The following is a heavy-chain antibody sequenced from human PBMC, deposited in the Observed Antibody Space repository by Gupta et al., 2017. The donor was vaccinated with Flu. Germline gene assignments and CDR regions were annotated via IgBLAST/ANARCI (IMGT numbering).Heavy chain of an antibody. CDR3: ARDHYEFWSGTFRIEAFDI. CDR1: GGNFDSYT. Sequence: QMRLVQSGAEVKKPGSSVKVSCQASGGNFDSYTFSWVRQAPGQGLEWMGGIISTFEKPIDPKKYKGRVTFTADKATSTAYMEVTGRTSDDTAVYYCARDHYEFWSGTFRIEAFDIWGQGTLLPVSS. CDR2: IISTFEKP. D-gene: IGHD3-3*01. V-gene: IGHV1-69*06. J-gene: IGHJ3*02.